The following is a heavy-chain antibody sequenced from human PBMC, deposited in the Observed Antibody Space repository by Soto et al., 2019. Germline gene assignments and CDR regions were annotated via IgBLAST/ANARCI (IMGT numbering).Heavy chain of an antibody. CDR3: LKGLSAYISLSFDY. Sequence: GGSLRLSCAASGFTFDDYAMHWVRQAPGKGLEWVSSISWNSNNIGYADSVKGRFTISRDNAKNSLYLQMNTLRAEDTALYYCLKGLSAYISLSFDYWGQGTLVTVSS. J-gene: IGHJ4*02. V-gene: IGHV3-9*01. D-gene: IGHD3-16*01. CDR1: GFTFDDYA. CDR2: ISWNSNNI.